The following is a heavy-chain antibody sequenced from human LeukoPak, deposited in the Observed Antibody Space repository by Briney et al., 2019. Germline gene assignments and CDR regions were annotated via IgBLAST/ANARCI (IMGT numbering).Heavy chain of an antibody. D-gene: IGHD5-24*01. Sequence: PGGSLKLSCAASGFTFSGSSMHWVRQASAKGLEWVGPIRSKAHSYATAYAASVKGRFTISRDDSENTAYLQMNSLKSDDTAVYYCTRPPRNDYNDAFDIWGQGTMVTVSS. CDR2: IRSKAHSYAT. CDR1: GFTFSGSS. V-gene: IGHV3-73*01. J-gene: IGHJ3*02. CDR3: TRPPRNDYNDAFDI.